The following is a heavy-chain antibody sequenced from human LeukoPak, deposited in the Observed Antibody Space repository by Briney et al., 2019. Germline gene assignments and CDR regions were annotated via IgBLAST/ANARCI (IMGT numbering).Heavy chain of an antibody. CDR1: GGSISSYY. Sequence: SETLSLTCTVSGGSISSYYWSWIRQPAGKGLEWIGRIYTSGSTNYNPSLKSRVTMSVDTSKNQFSLKLSSVTAADTAVYYCARDGRDGYNYFFDYWGQGTLVTVSS. D-gene: IGHD5-24*01. V-gene: IGHV4-4*07. CDR3: ARDGRDGYNYFFDY. CDR2: IYTSGST. J-gene: IGHJ4*02.